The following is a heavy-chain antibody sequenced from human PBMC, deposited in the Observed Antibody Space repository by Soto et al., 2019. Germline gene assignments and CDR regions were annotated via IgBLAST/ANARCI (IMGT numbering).Heavy chain of an antibody. CDR2: IYWDDDK. Sequence: GPTLVNPTQTLTLTCTFSGLSLRTIGVGVGXIRQPPGKALEWLAIIYWDDDKRHSPYLQSRLTITKEPSKNQPLLTLTNMDTVDTAPYYCAQKVVVRFDYWGQGTLVTVSS. CDR1: GLSLRTIGVG. V-gene: IGHV2-5*02. CDR3: AQKVVVRFDY. J-gene: IGHJ4*02. D-gene: IGHD3-22*01.